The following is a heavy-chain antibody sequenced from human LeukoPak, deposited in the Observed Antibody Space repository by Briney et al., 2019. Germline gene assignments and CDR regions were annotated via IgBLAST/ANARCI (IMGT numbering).Heavy chain of an antibody. CDR3: AREPIRYCSSTSCYYGGPYYYGMDV. V-gene: IGHV3-21*01. Sequence: GGSLRLSCAASGFTFSSYSMNWVRQAPGKGLEWVSSISSSSSYIYYADSVKGRFTISRDNAKNSLNLQMNSLRAEDTAVYYCAREPIRYCSSTSCYYGGPYYYGMDVWGQGTTVTVSS. J-gene: IGHJ6*02. CDR2: ISSSSSYI. CDR1: GFTFSSYS. D-gene: IGHD2-2*01.